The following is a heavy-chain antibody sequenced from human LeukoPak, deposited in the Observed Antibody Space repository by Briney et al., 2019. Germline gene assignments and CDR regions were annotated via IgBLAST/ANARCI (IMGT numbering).Heavy chain of an antibody. CDR1: GFTVNNKF. CDR2: IYNSGST. V-gene: IGHV3-66*01. Sequence: GGSLRLSCAASGFTVNNKFMTWVRQAPGKGLEWVSVIYNSGSTYYADSVKGRFTISRDNAKNSLYLQMNSLRAEDTAVYYCAREGRGLRFLEWLLSVDYWGQGTLVTVSS. CDR3: AREGRGLRFLEWLLSVDY. D-gene: IGHD3-3*01. J-gene: IGHJ4*02.